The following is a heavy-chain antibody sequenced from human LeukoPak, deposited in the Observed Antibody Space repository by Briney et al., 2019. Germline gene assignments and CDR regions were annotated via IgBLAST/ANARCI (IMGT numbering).Heavy chain of an antibody. CDR3: ARGEDYVDFGDYFDY. J-gene: IGHJ4*02. CDR1: GFSFSYYA. CDR2: ISYDGRNK. V-gene: IGHV3-30*04. Sequence: GGSLRLSCAASGFSFSYYAMHWVRQAPGKGLEWVAIISYDGRNKYYADSVKGRFTISSDNSKNTLYLQMNSLRPEDTAVYYCARGEDYVDFGDYFDYWGQGTLVTVSS. D-gene: IGHD4-17*01.